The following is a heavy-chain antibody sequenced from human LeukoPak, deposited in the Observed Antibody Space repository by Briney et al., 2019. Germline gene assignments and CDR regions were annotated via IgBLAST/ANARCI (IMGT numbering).Heavy chain of an antibody. V-gene: IGHV3-11*01. J-gene: IGHJ3*02. CDR2: ISSRGSTI. CDR1: GFTFSDYY. CDR3: ARDPNSGYDYYAFDI. Sequence: GRSLTLARAASGFTFSDYYMSWIRQAPGKGLEWVSYISSRGSTIYYADSVKGRFTISRDNAKNSLYLQMNSLRAEDTAVYYCARDPNSGYDYYAFDIWGQGTMVTVYS. D-gene: IGHD5-12*01.